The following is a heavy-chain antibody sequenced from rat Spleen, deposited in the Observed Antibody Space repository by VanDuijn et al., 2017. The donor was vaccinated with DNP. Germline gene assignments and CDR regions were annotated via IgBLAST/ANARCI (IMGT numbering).Heavy chain of an antibody. CDR1: GFNFNDYW. CDR3: ARGPNYGGYADYFDY. J-gene: IGHJ2*01. V-gene: IGHV4-2*01. CDR2: INKDSSTI. Sequence: EVKLVESGGGLVQPGRSLKLSCAASGFNFNDYWMGWVRQAPGKGLEWIGQINKDSSTITYIPSLKDKFTISRDNDQNTLYLPMSKLGSEDTAIYYRARGPNYGGYADYFDYWGQGVMVTVSS. D-gene: IGHD1-11*01.